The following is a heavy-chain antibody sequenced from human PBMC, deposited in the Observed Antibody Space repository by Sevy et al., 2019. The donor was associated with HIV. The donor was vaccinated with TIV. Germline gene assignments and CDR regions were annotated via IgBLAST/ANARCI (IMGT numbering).Heavy chain of an antibody. V-gene: IGHV4-34*01. CDR3: ARGVGNSYGYDPDY. CDR1: RGSFTGHY. Sequence: SETLSLTCAVYRGSFTGHYWSWIRQPPGKGLEWIGEINHSGSTTYNPSLKSRVTISVDTSKNQFSLRLTSVTAADTAVYYCARGVGNSYGYDPDYWGQGTLVTVSS. D-gene: IGHD5-18*01. CDR2: INHSGST. J-gene: IGHJ4*02.